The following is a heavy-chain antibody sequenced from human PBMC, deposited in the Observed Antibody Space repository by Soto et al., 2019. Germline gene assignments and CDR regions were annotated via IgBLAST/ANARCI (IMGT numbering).Heavy chain of an antibody. J-gene: IGHJ4*02. D-gene: IGHD2-15*01. CDR2: INGRGNYK. CDR3: VREDAVVGDSSAFDS. V-gene: IGHV3-21*06. Sequence: GGSLRLSCVASGFTLTTYTMNWVRQAPGTGLEWVSSINGRGNYKYYSDSVKGRFTISRDNARNSLFLQMSRLGPGDTAVYYCVREDAVVGDSSAFDSWGQGTLVTVSS. CDR1: GFTLTTYT.